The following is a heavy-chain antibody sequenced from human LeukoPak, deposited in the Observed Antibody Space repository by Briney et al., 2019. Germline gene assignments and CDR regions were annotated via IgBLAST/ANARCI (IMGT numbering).Heavy chain of an antibody. V-gene: IGHV3-30*02. CDR2: IRDDGSNK. J-gene: IGHJ6*03. Sequence: GGSLRLSCAAAGFAFSSYGMRWVRQAPGRGLEWGAFIRDDGSNKYCPYSVKGGFTISRDNSKNPLYLQMNSLRAEDTGVYYCAKVLEGNLSYYMDVWGKGTTVTVSS. CDR1: GFAFSSYG. CDR3: AKVLEGNLSYYMDV. D-gene: IGHD1-14*01.